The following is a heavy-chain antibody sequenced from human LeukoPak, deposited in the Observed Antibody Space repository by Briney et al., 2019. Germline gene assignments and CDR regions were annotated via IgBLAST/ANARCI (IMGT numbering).Heavy chain of an antibody. D-gene: IGHD6-13*01. V-gene: IGHV1-18*01. CDR3: ARDRAIAAAGTGFDY. CDR2: ISAYNGNT. CDR1: GYTFTSYG. J-gene: IGHJ4*02. Sequence: ASVKVSCKASGYTFTSYGISWVRQAPGQGLEWMGWISAYNGNTNYAQKLQGRVTMTTDTSTSTAYMELRSLRSDDTAVYYCARDRAIAAAGTGFDYWGQGTLVTASS.